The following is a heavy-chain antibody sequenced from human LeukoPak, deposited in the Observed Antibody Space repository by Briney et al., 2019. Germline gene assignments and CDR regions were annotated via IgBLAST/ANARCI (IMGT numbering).Heavy chain of an antibody. CDR2: IYYSGST. V-gene: IGHV4-59*01. CDR1: GGSISSYY. Sequence: PSETLSLTCTVSGGSISSYYLSWIRQPPGKGLEWIGYIYYSGSTNYNPSLKSRVTISVDTSKNQFSLKLSSVTAADTAVYYCARGRQLELSGWFEPWGQGTLVTVSS. J-gene: IGHJ5*02. CDR3: ARGRQLELSGWFEP. D-gene: IGHD1-7*01.